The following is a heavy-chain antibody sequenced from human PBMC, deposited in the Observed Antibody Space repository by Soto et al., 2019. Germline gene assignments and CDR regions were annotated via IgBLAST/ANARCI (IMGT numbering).Heavy chain of an antibody. CDR1: GFTFSSYA. J-gene: IGHJ3*02. CDR3: ARDYGGNSELYAFDI. CDR2: ISYDGSNK. Sequence: QPGGSLRLSCAASGFTFSSYAMHWVRQAPGKGLEWVAVISYDGSNKYYADSVKGRFTISRDNSKNTLYLQMNSLRAEDTAVYYCARDYGGNSELYAFDIWGQGTMVTVSS. D-gene: IGHD4-17*01. V-gene: IGHV3-30-3*01.